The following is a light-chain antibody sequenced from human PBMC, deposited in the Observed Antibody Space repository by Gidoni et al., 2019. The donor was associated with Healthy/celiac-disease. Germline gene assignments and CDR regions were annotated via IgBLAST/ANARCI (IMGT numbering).Light chain of an antibody. J-gene: IGKJ4*01. Sequence: EIVLTQSPATLSLSPGERATLSCRASQSVSSYLAWYQEKPGQAPRLLIYDASNRATGIPARFSGSGSGTDFTLTISSLEPEDFVVYYCQQRSHWPPALTFGGGTKVEIK. CDR2: DAS. CDR1: QSVSSY. V-gene: IGKV3-11*01. CDR3: QQRSHWPPALT.